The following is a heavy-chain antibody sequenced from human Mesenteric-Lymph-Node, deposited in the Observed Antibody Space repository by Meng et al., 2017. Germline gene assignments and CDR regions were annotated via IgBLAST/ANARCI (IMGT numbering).Heavy chain of an antibody. D-gene: IGHD2-21*01. Sequence: EGSGGVLIQPGGSLRISCAASGFTFSSYWMAWARQVPGKGLVYVSENNPDGSTTRYADSMRGRFTISRDNAKNTLYLQMNSLRVDDTSVYHCIRGGYGGGFDYWGPGTLVTVSS. J-gene: IGHJ4*02. CDR2: NNPDGSTT. CDR1: GFTFSSYW. V-gene: IGHV3-74*01. CDR3: IRGGYGGGFDY.